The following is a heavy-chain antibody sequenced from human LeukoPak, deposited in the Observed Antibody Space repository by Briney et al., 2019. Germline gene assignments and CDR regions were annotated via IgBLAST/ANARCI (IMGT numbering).Heavy chain of an antibody. CDR3: ARDGGGSNFDY. D-gene: IGHD2-15*01. Sequence: KSSETLSLTCTVSGGSISSGSYYWSWIRQPAGKGVEWIGRIYTSGSTNYNPSLKSRVTISVDTSKNQFSLKLSSVTAADTAVYYCARDGGGSNFDYWGQGTLVTVSS. CDR2: IYTSGST. V-gene: IGHV4-61*02. CDR1: GGSISSGSYY. J-gene: IGHJ4*02.